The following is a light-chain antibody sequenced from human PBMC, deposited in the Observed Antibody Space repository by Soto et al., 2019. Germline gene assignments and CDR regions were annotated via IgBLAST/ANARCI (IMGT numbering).Light chain of an antibody. Sequence: QSALTQPASVSGSPGPSITISCTGTSTDVGGYNYVSWYRQHPGKAPKLMIYEVINRPPGVSNRFAGSKSGNTASLTISGLQAEDEADYYCSSYTSRSTLIFGRGTKLTVL. J-gene: IGLJ2*01. CDR3: SSYTSRSTLI. V-gene: IGLV2-14*01. CDR2: EVI. CDR1: STDVGGYNY.